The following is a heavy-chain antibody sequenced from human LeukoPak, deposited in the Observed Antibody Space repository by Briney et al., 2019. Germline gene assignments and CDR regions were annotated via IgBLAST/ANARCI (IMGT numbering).Heavy chain of an antibody. CDR3: AKDQERYYDSSAASDY. CDR2: ISHDGSNK. Sequence: GGSLRLSCAASGFTFSSYAMHWVRQAPGKGLEWVAVISHDGSNKYYADSVKGRFTISRDNSKNTLYLQMNSLRAEDTAVYYCAKDQERYYDSSAASDYWGQGTLVTVSS. D-gene: IGHD3-22*01. V-gene: IGHV3-30*04. J-gene: IGHJ4*02. CDR1: GFTFSSYA.